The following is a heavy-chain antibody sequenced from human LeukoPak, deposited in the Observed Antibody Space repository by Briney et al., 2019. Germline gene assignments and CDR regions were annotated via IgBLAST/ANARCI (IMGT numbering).Heavy chain of an antibody. CDR2: ISWNSGSI. J-gene: IGHJ4*02. CDR3: AKGYSSLGGGYFDY. V-gene: IGHV3-9*01. D-gene: IGHD6-13*01. Sequence: PGGSLRLSCAASGFTFGDYAMHWVRQAPGKGLEWVSGISWNSGSIGYADSVKGRFTISRDNAKNSLYLQMNSLRAEDTALYYCAKGYSSLGGGYFDYWGQGTLVTVSS. CDR1: GFTFGDYA.